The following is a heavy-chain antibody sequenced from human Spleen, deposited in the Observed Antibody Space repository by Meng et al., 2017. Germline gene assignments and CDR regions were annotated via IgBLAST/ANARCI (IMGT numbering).Heavy chain of an antibody. CDR1: GFTFSSYA. CDR2: MSYDGSDK. J-gene: IGHJ4*02. CDR3: ARMYYDFWSGYHI. Sequence: QVYLVESGGGLVKPGGSLRLSCAASGFTFSSYAMHWVRQSPGRGLEWLSFMSYDGSDKYYADSVKGRFTISRDNSKNTLYLQMNSLRAEDTAVYYCARMYYDFWSGYHIWGQGTLVTVSS. V-gene: IGHV3-30*01. D-gene: IGHD3-3*01.